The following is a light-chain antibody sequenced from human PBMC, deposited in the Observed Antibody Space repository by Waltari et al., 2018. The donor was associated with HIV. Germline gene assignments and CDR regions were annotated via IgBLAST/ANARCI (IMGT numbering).Light chain of an antibody. V-gene: IGKV1-NL1*01. CDR2: GAF. Sequence: DTQMTQSPSSLSASIGDTVTIPCRASQDISNSVSWFQLQPGKAPKLLVHGAFILQRGVPSRFSGSGSGTDYTLTITGLQAEDFATYFCQQYYGVPLSFGGGTRVDI. CDR3: QQYYGVPLS. J-gene: IGKJ4*01. CDR1: QDISNS.